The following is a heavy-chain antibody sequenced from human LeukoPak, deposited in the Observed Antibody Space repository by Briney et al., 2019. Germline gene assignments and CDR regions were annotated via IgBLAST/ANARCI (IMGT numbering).Heavy chain of an antibody. CDR2: IYSSGST. D-gene: IGHD6-13*01. CDR1: GGSISSGGYY. CDR3: ASRIATAGSVDY. Sequence: ETLSLTCTVSGGSISSGGYYMSWVRQAPGKGLEWVSVIYSSGSTYYADSVKGRFTISRDNSKNTLHLQMNTLRAEDTAVYYCASRIATAGSVDYWGQGTLVTVSS. V-gene: IGHV3-53*01. J-gene: IGHJ4*02.